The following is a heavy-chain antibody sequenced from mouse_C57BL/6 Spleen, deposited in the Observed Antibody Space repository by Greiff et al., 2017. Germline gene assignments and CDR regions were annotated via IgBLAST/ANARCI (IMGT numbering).Heavy chain of an antibody. V-gene: IGHV7-3*01. D-gene: IGHD4-1*01. J-gene: IGHJ4*01. CDR1: GFTFTDYY. CDR3: GRSGYAMDD. Sequence: EVQRVESGGGLVQPGGSLSLSCAASGFTFTDYYMSWVRQPPGKALEWLGFIRNKANGYTTEYSASVKGRFTISTDTSQSILYLQRNALGAEDSDTYYCGRSGYAMDDWGQGTSVTVSS. CDR2: IRNKANGYTT.